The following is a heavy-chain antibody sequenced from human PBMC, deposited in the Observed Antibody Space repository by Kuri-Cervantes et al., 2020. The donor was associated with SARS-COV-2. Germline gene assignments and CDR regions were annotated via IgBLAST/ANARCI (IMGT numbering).Heavy chain of an antibody. CDR2: ISGSGAST. V-gene: IGHV3-23*01. J-gene: IGHJ4*02. Sequence: GESLKISCAASGFTFSSYAMSWVRQAPGKGLEWVSAISGSGASTYYADSVKGRFTISRDNSKNTLYLQMNNLRAEDTAVYYCARGYYYYGSGSPAHEQGNDYWGQGTLVTVSS. D-gene: IGHD3-10*01. CDR1: GFTFSSYA. CDR3: ARGYYYYGSGSPAHEQGNDY.